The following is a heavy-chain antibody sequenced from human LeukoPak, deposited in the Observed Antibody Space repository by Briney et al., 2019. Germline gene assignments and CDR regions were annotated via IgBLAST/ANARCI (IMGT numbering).Heavy chain of an antibody. V-gene: IGHV3-66*04. CDR1: GFTVSSNY. J-gene: IGHJ6*03. CDR2: FYSGDTT. CDR3: ARLPPYYYYYMDV. Sequence: GGSLRLSCAASGFTVSSNYMTWVRQAPGKGLEWVSVFYSGDTTYYANSVKGRFTISRDTSKNTLYLQMNSLRVEDTAVYYCARLPPYYYYYMDVWGKGTTVTISS.